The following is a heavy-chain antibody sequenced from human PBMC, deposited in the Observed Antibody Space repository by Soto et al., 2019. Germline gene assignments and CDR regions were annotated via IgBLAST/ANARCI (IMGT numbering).Heavy chain of an antibody. Sequence: SVKVSCKASGGTFSTVGISWVRQAPGQGLEWMGGIIPFFGTARYSQKFEDRITITADESTNTVYMDLRSLTSEDTAIYYCAKSAPMDAGDKYYYDFWGQGALVTVSS. CDR3: AKSAPMDAGDKYYYDF. D-gene: IGHD4-17*01. CDR1: GGTFSTVG. CDR2: IIPFFGTA. J-gene: IGHJ4*02. V-gene: IGHV1-69*13.